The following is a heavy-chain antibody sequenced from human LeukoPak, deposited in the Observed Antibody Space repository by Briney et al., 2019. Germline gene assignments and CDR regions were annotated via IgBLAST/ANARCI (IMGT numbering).Heavy chain of an antibody. Sequence: PGGSLRLSCEASGFTLSSYWMSWVRQAPGKGLEWVANIKQDGSAIYYVDSVKGRFTISRDNAKNSLYLQMNSLRAEDTAVYYCARCGVGVAAAAANCWGQGTLLTVSS. CDR2: IKQDGSAI. D-gene: IGHD6-13*01. V-gene: IGHV3-7*01. J-gene: IGHJ4*02. CDR1: GFTLSSYW. CDR3: ARCGVGVAAAAANC.